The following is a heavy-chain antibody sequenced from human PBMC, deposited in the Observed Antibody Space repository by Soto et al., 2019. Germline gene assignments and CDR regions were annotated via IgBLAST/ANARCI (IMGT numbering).Heavy chain of an antibody. CDR2: INPSGGST. J-gene: IGHJ1*01. Sequence: ASVKVSCKASGYTFTSYYMHWVRQAPGQGLEWMGIINPSGGSTSYAQKFQGRVTMTRDTSTSTVYMELSSLRSEDTAVYYCAVSCVIGTATSGIYAFSLLYPLLIQALSPATPAPRSHMVPPFSETTFTHSSTAYPTQCMVWSLSADRHCPPQH. D-gene: IGHD2-15*01. CDR1: GYTFTSYY. CDR3: AVSCVIGTATSGIYAFSLLYPLLIQALSPATPAPRSHMVPPFSETTFTHSSTAYPTQCMVWSLSADRHCPPQH. V-gene: IGHV1-46*01.